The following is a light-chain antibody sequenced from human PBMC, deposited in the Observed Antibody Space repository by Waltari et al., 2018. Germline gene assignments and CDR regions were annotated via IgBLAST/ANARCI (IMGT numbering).Light chain of an antibody. V-gene: IGKV1-5*03. CDR3: QQFNSYPYT. Sequence: DIQMTQSPSTLSSSVGDRVTITCRASQSISNWLAWYQQKPGRAPKLLIYTASSLDTGVPSRFSCSGSGTEFTLTISSLQPDDFATYYCQQFNSYPYTFGQGTKLEI. CDR1: QSISNW. J-gene: IGKJ2*01. CDR2: TAS.